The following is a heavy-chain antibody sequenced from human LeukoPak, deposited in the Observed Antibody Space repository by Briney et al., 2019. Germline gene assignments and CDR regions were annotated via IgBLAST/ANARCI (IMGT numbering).Heavy chain of an antibody. J-gene: IGHJ4*02. CDR2: ISWNSGDI. CDR1: GFTFDDYA. Sequence: GGSLRLSCAASGFTFDDYAMHWVRQAPGKGLEWVSGISWNSGDIGYADSVKGRFTISRDNAKNSLYLQMNSLRAEDTAVYYCARDQEEAGFGYWGQGTLVTVSS. V-gene: IGHV3-9*01. CDR3: ARDQEEAGFGY.